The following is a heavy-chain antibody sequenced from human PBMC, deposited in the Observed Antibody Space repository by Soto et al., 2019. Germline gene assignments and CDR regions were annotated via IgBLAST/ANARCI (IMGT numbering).Heavy chain of an antibody. CDR1: GRTFSSYS. V-gene: IGHV1-69*01. Sequence: QVQLVQSGAEVKKPGSSVKVSCKASGRTFSSYSINWVRQAPGQGLEWMGEIIPIFGTANYAQKFQGRVTITAVESTSTAYMELSSLRSEDAAVYYCARDGGRHSGGIDYWGQGTLVTVSS. CDR3: ARDGGRHSGGIDY. J-gene: IGHJ4*02. D-gene: IGHD1-26*01. CDR2: IIPIFGTA.